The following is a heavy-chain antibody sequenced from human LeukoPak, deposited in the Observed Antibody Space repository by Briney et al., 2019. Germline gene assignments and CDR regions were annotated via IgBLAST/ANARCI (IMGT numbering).Heavy chain of an antibody. CDR1: GFTFSSYS. J-gene: IGHJ3*02. V-gene: IGHV3-21*01. D-gene: IGHD1-1*01. Sequence: GGSLRLSCAASGFTFSSYSMNWVRQAPGEGLERVSSISSSSSYIYYADSVKGRFTISRDNAKNSLYLQMNSLRAEDTAVYYCARVEGGNEVTIWGQGTMVTVSS. CDR2: ISSSSSYI. CDR3: ARVEGGNEVTI.